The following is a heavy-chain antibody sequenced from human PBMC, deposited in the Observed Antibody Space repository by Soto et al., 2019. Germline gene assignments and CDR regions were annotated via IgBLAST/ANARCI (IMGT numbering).Heavy chain of an antibody. CDR2: IFYNGNT. Sequence: PSETLSLTCTVSGGSISSSIYYWGWIRQPPGKGLEWIGSIFYNGNTYYNPSLKSRVTMSVDTSKNQFSLRLISVTAADTAKYFCAREGNLGRWLQPLDFWGQGTLVTVSS. V-gene: IGHV4-39*07. CDR3: AREGNLGRWLQPLDF. J-gene: IGHJ4*02. D-gene: IGHD5-12*01. CDR1: GGSISSSIYY.